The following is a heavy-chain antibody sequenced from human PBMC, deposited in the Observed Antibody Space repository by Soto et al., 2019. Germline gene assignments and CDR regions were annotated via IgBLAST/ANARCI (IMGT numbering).Heavy chain of an antibody. V-gene: IGHV3-23*01. CDR2: ISGNSGKT. CDR3: AKLGFVLMELYYFHQ. J-gene: IGHJ4*01. CDR1: GFTFSSYA. D-gene: IGHD2-8*01. Sequence: LRLSFTASGFTFSSYAMSWVRQAPGKELEWVSTISGNSGKTNYAESVKGRFSISRDNSKNTVHLQLDSLRAEDTAVYFCAKLGFVLMELYYFHQWGHGTLVTVSS.